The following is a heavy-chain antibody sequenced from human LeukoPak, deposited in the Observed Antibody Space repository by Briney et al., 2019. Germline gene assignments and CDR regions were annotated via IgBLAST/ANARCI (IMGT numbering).Heavy chain of an antibody. J-gene: IGHJ4*02. CDR3: ARTGGYGSGSYYVDY. V-gene: IGHV4-59*01. CDR1: GGSISSYY. D-gene: IGHD3-10*01. Sequence: SETLSLTCTVSGGSISSYYWSWIRQPPGKGLEWIGYIYYSGSTNYNPSLKSRVTISVDTSKNQFSLKLSSVTAADTAVYYCARTGGYGSGSYYVDYWGQGTLVTVSS. CDR2: IYYSGST.